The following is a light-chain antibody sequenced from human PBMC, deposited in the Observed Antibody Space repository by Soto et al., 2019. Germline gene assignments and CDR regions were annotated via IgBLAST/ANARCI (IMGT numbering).Light chain of an antibody. CDR3: LQHYNFPWT. Sequence: AIPVTQSPSSLSASVGDRVTITCRASQAIRDDLGWYQQKPGKAPKLLMYAASTLQSGVPSRFSGSGSGTDFTLTITSLQPEDFATYFCLQHYNFPWTFGQGTKVEIK. CDR1: QAIRDD. V-gene: IGKV1-6*01. CDR2: AAS. J-gene: IGKJ1*01.